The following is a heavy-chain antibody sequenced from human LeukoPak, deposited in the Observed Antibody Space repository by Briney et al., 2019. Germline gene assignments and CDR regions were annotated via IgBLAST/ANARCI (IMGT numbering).Heavy chain of an antibody. Sequence: ASVKVSCKASGYTFTTYGIIWVRQAPGQGLEWMGWISAYNGNTNYAQKLQGRVTMTTDTSTTTAYMELRSLRSDDTAAYYCARGGSITTIRGVIITDASDIWGQGTMVTVSS. J-gene: IGHJ3*02. D-gene: IGHD3-10*01. CDR2: ISAYNGNT. CDR3: ARGGSITTIRGVIITDASDI. CDR1: GYTFTTYG. V-gene: IGHV1-18*01.